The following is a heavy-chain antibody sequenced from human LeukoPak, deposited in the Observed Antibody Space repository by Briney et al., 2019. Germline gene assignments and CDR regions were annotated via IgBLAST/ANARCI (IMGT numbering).Heavy chain of an antibody. Sequence: GGSLRLSCAASGFTFSSYWMSWVRQAPGKGLEWVANIKQDGSEKYYVDSVKGRFTISRDNAKNSLYLQMNSLRAEDTAVYYCARDVEYSYGYEYYYYGMDVWGQGATVTVSS. CDR3: ARDVEYSYGYEYYYYGMDV. D-gene: IGHD5-18*01. CDR1: GFTFSSYW. J-gene: IGHJ6*02. V-gene: IGHV3-7*01. CDR2: IKQDGSEK.